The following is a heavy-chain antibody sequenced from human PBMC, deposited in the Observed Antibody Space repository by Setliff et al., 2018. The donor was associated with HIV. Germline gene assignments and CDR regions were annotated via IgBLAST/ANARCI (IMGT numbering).Heavy chain of an antibody. Sequence: SETLSLTCAVSGGSISSSNWWSWVRQPPGKGLEWIGNVYHTGSTYYNPSLKSRVTISVDASKNQFSLKLSSVTAADTAVYYCARQIIDDFWSAYNYWGQGTLVTVSS. D-gene: IGHD3-3*01. V-gene: IGHV4-4*02. CDR2: VYHTGST. CDR1: GGSISSSNW. CDR3: ARQIIDDFWSAYNY. J-gene: IGHJ4*02.